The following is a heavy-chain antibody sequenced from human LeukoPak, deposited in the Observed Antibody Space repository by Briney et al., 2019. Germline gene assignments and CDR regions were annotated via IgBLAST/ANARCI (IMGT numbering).Heavy chain of an antibody. CDR1: GGSFSGYY. CDR3: ARGRAAMVTNYGMDV. CDR2: INHSGST. D-gene: IGHD5-18*01. V-gene: IGHV4-34*01. J-gene: IGHJ6*02. Sequence: SETLSLTCAVYGGSFSGYYWGWIRQPPGKGLEWIGEINHSGSTNYNPSLKSRVTISVDTFKNQFSLKLSSVTAADTAVYYCARGRAAMVTNYGMDVWGQGTTVTVSS.